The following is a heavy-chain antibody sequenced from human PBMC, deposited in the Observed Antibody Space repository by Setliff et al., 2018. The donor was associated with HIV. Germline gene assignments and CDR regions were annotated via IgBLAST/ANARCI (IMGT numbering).Heavy chain of an antibody. V-gene: IGHV4-61*02. CDR2: IYTSGST. Sequence: PSETLSLTCTVSVGSISSGSYYWSWIRQPAGKGLEWIGRIYTSGSTNYSPSHKSRVTISLDMSKNQFSLKLRSVTAADTAVYYCARGHEWLRIWGQGMLVTVSS. CDR3: ARGHEWLRI. D-gene: IGHD5-12*01. CDR1: VGSISSGSYY. J-gene: IGHJ4*02.